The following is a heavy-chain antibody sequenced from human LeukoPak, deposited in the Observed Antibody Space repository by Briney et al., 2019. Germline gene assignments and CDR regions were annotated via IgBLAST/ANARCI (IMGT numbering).Heavy chain of an antibody. Sequence: SETLSLTCTVSGGSISSYHWSWIRQPPGKGLEWIGYIYYGENTNYNPSLKSRVTMSVDTSMNQFSLKLNSVTAADTAVYYCGRIAAAAIADYWGQGILVTVSS. J-gene: IGHJ4*02. CDR2: IYYGENT. V-gene: IGHV4-59*04. CDR1: GGSISSYH. CDR3: GRIAAAAIADY. D-gene: IGHD6-13*01.